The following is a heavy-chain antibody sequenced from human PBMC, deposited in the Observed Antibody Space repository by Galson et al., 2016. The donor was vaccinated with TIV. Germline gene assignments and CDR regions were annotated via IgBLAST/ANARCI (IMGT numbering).Heavy chain of an antibody. CDR3: ATPGGNASGSERGGLAQ. Sequence: SVKVSCKASGGTFRRYSISWVRQAPGQGLEWMGRIIPMLGMTNYAQRFQGRVTITADESTSTAYMGMSGLSGGETAMYYCATPGGNASGSERGGLAQWGQGTLVTVSS. CDR2: IIPMLGMT. V-gene: IGHV1-69*02. J-gene: IGHJ4*02. CDR1: GGTFRRYS. D-gene: IGHD1-26*01.